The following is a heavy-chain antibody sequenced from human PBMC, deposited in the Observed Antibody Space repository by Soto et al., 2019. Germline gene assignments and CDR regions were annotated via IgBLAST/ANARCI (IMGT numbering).Heavy chain of an antibody. D-gene: IGHD5-12*01. CDR2: IYYSGTT. CDR1: GDSMSSYY. CDR3: ARAPRRGYSGYSTPAAFDI. Sequence: ASETLSLTCTVSGDSMSSYYWTWIRQPPGKGLECIGYIYYSGTTNYNPSLKGRVTISVDTSKNQLSLKLSSVTAADTAVYYCARAPRRGYSGYSTPAAFDIWGQGTTVTVSS. J-gene: IGHJ3*02. V-gene: IGHV4-59*01.